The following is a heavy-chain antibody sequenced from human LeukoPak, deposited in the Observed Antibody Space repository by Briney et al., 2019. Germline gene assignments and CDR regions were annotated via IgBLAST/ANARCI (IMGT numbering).Heavy chain of an antibody. D-gene: IGHD3-10*01. J-gene: IGHJ4*02. CDR1: GFTFSSYA. CDR2: ISGSGGST. V-gene: IGHV3-23*01. CDR3: AKDRSGEGNFDY. Sequence: PGGSLRLSCAASGFTFSSYAMSWVRQAPGKGLEGVSAISGSGGSTYYADSVKGRFTISRDNSKNTLYLQMNSLRAEDTAVYYCAKDRSGEGNFDYWGQGTLVTVSS.